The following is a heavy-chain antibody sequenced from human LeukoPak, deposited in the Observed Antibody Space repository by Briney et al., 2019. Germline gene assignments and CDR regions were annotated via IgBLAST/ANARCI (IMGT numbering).Heavy chain of an antibody. CDR3: AKTRIQPDAFDI. CDR1: GFTFSSYA. D-gene: IGHD5-18*01. V-gene: IGHV3-23*01. Sequence: GGSLRLSCAASGFTFSSYAMSWVRQAPGKGLEWVSAISGSGGSTYYADSVKGRFTISRDDSKNTLYLQMNSLRAEDTAVYYCAKTRIQPDAFDIWGQGTMVTVSS. J-gene: IGHJ3*02. CDR2: ISGSGGST.